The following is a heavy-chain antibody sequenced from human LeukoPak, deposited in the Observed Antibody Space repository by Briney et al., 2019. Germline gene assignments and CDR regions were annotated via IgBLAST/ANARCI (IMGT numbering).Heavy chain of an antibody. CDR1: GGSVSSGTYY. V-gene: IGHV4-39*01. Sequence: SETLSLTCTVSGGSVSSGTYYWSWIRQPPGKGLEWIGSIYYSGSTYYNPSLKSRVTISVDTSKNQFSLKLSSVTAADTAVYYCARQNSDYDFWSGYKLYWFDPWGQGTLVTVSS. D-gene: IGHD3-3*01. CDR2: IYYSGST. CDR3: ARQNSDYDFWSGYKLYWFDP. J-gene: IGHJ5*02.